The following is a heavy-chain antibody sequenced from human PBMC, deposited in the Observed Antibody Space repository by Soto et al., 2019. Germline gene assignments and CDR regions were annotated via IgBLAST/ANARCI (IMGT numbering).Heavy chain of an antibody. CDR2: ICHSGNT. J-gene: IGHJ5*02. CDR1: GGSITIGGYC. Sequence: SETLSLTWTVSGGSITIGGYCWSWIRQPPGQGLEWIGYICHSGNTYYNPSLKSRVTTSLDRSKNQFSLNLSSVTAADTAVYYCARVWFGESSWFDPWGQGTLVTVSS. D-gene: IGHD3-10*01. CDR3: ARVWFGESSWFDP. V-gene: IGHV4-30-2*01.